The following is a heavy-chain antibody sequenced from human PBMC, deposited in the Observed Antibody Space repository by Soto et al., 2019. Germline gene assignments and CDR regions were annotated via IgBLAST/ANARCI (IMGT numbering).Heavy chain of an antibody. CDR3: ARELGTSWSPYYYYYSVDV. CDR1: GGSVSSNNAA. CDR2: TYYRSTWND. V-gene: IGHV6-1*01. Sequence: SQTLSLTCAISGGSVSSNNAAWTWIRQSPWRGLEWLGRTYYRSTWNDDYAVSLKGRITINPDTSKNQFSLQLNSVTPEDTAVYYCARELGTSWSPYYYYYSVDVWGQGTTVTVSS. D-gene: IGHD6-13*01. J-gene: IGHJ6*03.